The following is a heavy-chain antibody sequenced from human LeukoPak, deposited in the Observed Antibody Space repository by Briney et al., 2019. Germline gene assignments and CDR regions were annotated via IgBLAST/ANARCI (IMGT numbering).Heavy chain of an antibody. V-gene: IGHV3-66*01. D-gene: IGHD3-22*01. CDR1: GFTVGSNT. Sequence: GGSLRLSCAASGFTVGSNTMSWVRQAPGKGLEWVSIIYSGGSTSYADSVKGRFTISRDNSKNTLYLRMNSLRTEDTAVYYCARGGSYFDISGYYFYWGQGTLVTVSS. CDR2: IYSGGST. J-gene: IGHJ4*02. CDR3: ARGGSYFDISGYYFY.